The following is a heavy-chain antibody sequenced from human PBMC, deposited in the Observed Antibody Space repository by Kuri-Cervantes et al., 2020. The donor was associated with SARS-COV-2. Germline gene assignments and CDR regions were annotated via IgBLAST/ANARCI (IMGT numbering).Heavy chain of an antibody. V-gene: IGHV4-59*08. CDR3: ARHDDGSGSYQPGGYYYYGMDV. CDR2: IYYSGST. J-gene: IGHJ6*02. Sequence: GSLRLSCTVSGGSISSYYWSWIRQPPGKGLEWIGYIYYSGSTNYNPSLKSRVTISVDTSKNQFSLKLSSVTAADTAVYYCARHDDGSGSYQPGGYYYYGMDVWGQGTTVTVSS. D-gene: IGHD3-10*01. CDR1: GGSISSYY.